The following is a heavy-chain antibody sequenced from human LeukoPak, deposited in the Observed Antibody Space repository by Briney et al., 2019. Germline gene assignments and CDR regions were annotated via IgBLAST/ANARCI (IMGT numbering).Heavy chain of an antibody. CDR1: GFSFNNYG. V-gene: IGHV3-48*01. CDR2: ISSSGSTI. D-gene: IGHD5-24*01. Sequence: RPGGSLRLSCAASGFSFNNYGMYWVRQAPGKGLEWVSYISSSGSTIYYADSVRGRFTISRDNSKNTLYLQMNSLRAEDTAVYYCAREVEMATTNYFDYWGQGTLVTVSS. J-gene: IGHJ4*02. CDR3: AREVEMATTNYFDY.